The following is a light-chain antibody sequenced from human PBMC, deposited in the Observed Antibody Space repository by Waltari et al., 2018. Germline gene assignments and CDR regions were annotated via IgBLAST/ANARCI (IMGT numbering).Light chain of an antibody. V-gene: IGKV1-33*01. CDR1: QDIRIY. J-gene: IGKJ2*01. CDR3: QQYGGLPIN. CDR2: DAS. Sequence: DIQMTLSPSSLSASVGDRVSITCQASQDIRIYLNWFQQKPGKAPKLLIYDASNLEVGVPSRFSGGGYGKHFTFTINSLQPEDIATYYCQQYGGLPINFGQGTKLEIK.